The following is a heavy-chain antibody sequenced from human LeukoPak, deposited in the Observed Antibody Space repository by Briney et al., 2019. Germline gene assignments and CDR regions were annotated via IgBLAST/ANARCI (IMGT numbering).Heavy chain of an antibody. Sequence: PSETLSLTCAVYGGSFSGYYWSWIRQPPGKGLEWIGEINHSGSTNYNPSLKSRVTISVDTSKNQFSLKLSSVTAADTAVYYCARSPSAVTIYYFDYWGQGTLVTVSS. J-gene: IGHJ4*02. CDR2: INHSGST. CDR3: ARSPSAVTIYYFDY. D-gene: IGHD4-17*01. CDR1: GGSFSGYY. V-gene: IGHV4-34*01.